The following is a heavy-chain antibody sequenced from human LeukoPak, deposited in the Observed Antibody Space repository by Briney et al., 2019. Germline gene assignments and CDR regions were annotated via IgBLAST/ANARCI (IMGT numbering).Heavy chain of an antibody. V-gene: IGHV4-59*08. CDR2: IYYSGST. D-gene: IGHD3-22*01. Sequence: SETLSLTCTVSGGSISSYYWSWIRQPPGKGLEWIGYIYYSGSTNYNPSLKSRVTISVDTSKNQFPLKLSSVTATDTAVYYCARGGSGYYYEGEVDWFDPWGQGTLVTVSS. J-gene: IGHJ5*02. CDR3: ARGGSGYYYEGEVDWFDP. CDR1: GGSISSYY.